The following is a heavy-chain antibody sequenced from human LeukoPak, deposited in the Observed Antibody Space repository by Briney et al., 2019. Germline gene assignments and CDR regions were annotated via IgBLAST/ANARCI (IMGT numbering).Heavy chain of an antibody. CDR1: GYTFTSYY. V-gene: IGHV1-46*01. D-gene: IGHD3-10*01. CDR2: INPSGGST. CDR3: AREGVTMVRGAPTNYFDY. J-gene: IGHJ4*02. Sequence: GASVKVSCKASGYTFTSYYMHWVRQAPGQGLEWMGTINPSGGSTSYAQKFQGGVTMTRDTSTSTVYMELSSLRSEDTAVYYCAREGVTMVRGAPTNYFDYWGQGTLVTVSS.